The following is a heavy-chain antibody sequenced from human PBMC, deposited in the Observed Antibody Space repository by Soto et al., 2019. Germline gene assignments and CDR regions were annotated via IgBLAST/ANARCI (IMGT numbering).Heavy chain of an antibody. D-gene: IGHD6-19*01. Sequence: GGSLRLSCAASGFTFGDYAMQWVRQAPGKGLEWVSAISWNSGSIDYADSVKGRFTISRDNAKNSLYLQMNSLRAEDTALYYCAKSHTTSGWYVTTDYWGQGTRVTVS. V-gene: IGHV3-9*01. J-gene: IGHJ4*02. CDR1: GFTFGDYA. CDR2: ISWNSGSI. CDR3: AKSHTTSGWYVTTDY.